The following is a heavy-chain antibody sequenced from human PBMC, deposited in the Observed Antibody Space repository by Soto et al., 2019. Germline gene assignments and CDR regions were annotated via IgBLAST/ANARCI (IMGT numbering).Heavy chain of an antibody. CDR2: FYYSGST. CDR1: GGSISTGGYY. CDR3: ARSVFP. J-gene: IGHJ5*02. Sequence: QVQLQESGPGLVKPSQTLSLTCNVSGGSISTGGYYWNWIRQHPGKGLEWIGYFYYSGSTYYNPSLNSRVTISVNTSKNQFSLKLSSVTAADTAVYYCARSVFPWGQGTLVTVSS. V-gene: IGHV4-31*03.